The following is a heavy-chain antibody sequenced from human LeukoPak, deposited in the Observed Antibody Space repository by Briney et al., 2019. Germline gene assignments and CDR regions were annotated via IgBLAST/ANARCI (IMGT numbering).Heavy chain of an antibody. Sequence: GESLKISCRGSGYSFTSQWIGWVRQMPGKGLEWMGIIYPDDPDTRYSPSFQGQVTISADKSINTAYLQWSSLKASDTAMYYCARHGKYFSGSHHFDYWGRGTLVTVSS. CDR1: GYSFTSQW. D-gene: IGHD6-19*01. CDR3: ARHGKYFSGSHHFDY. CDR2: IYPDDPDT. J-gene: IGHJ4*02. V-gene: IGHV5-51*01.